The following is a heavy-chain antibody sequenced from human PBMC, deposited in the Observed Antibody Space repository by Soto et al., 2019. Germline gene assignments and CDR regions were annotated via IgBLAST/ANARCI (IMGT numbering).Heavy chain of an antibody. Sequence: QITLKESGPTLVKPTQTLTLTCTFSGLSLSTTGVGVGWIRQPPGKALEWLALIYWDDDKRYSPSLKSRLTITKEASKNQLVLTMTNMDPVDTATYYCVQSRCGGDCLQSYSSHAYYGLDVWGQGTTVTVSS. J-gene: IGHJ6*02. D-gene: IGHD2-21*02. CDR1: GLSLSTTGVG. CDR3: VQSRCGGDCLQSYSSHAYYGLDV. V-gene: IGHV2-5*02. CDR2: IYWDDDK.